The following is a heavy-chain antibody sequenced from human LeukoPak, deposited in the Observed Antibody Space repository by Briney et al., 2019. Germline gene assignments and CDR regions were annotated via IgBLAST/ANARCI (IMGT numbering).Heavy chain of an antibody. D-gene: IGHD4-17*01. J-gene: IGHJ4*02. Sequence: SQTLSLTCAISGGSVSTNSVAWNWIRQSPSRGLEWLGRPHYRSKWYNDYAVSVESRITINPDTSKNQFSLLLNSVTPEDTAVYYYARSSVAVTGGFGYWGQGTLVTVSS. CDR3: ARSSVAVTGGFGY. V-gene: IGHV6-1*01. CDR1: GGSVSTNSVA. CDR2: PHYRSKWYN.